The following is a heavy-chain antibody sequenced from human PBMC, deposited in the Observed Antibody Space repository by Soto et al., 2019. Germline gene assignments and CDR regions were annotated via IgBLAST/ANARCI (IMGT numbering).Heavy chain of an antibody. Sequence: EVQLLESGGGLVQPGGSLRLSCAASGFTFSSYAMSWVRQAPGKGLEWVSAISSSGGSTYYADSVKGRFTISRDNSKNTLYLQMNCLRAEDTAVYYCAKAKDSSSWYPVYFQHWRQGTLVTVSS. V-gene: IGHV3-23*01. J-gene: IGHJ1*01. CDR3: AKAKDSSSWYPVYFQH. D-gene: IGHD6-13*01. CDR1: GFTFSSYA. CDR2: ISSSGGST.